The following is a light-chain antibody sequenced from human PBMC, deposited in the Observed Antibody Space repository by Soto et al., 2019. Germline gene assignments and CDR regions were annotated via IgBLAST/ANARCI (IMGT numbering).Light chain of an antibody. CDR1: QRVSNSY. V-gene: IGKV3-20*01. J-gene: IGKJ2*01. Sequence: EIVWTQSPGTLSLYPGDRAILSCRASQRVSNSYLAWYQQKPGQAPRLFIYDASTRAAGVPDRVTGGGSGTDLTLTISALEPDDFALYFCQHDDMPPFAFGHGTRLEI. CDR2: DAS. CDR3: QHDDMPPFA.